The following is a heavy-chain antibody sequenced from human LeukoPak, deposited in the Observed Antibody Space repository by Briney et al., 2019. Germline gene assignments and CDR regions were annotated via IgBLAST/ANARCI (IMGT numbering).Heavy chain of an antibody. CDR1: GFTFSSSD. D-gene: IGHD1-26*01. V-gene: IGHV3-30-3*01. Sequence: GRSLRLSCAASGFTFSSSDIHWVRQAPGKGLEWVAFISYDGSNKYYADSVKGRFTISRDNSKNTLYLQMNSLRAEDTAVYYCARANLYAPAGIVGEIGYWGQGTLVTVSS. CDR3: ARANLYAPAGIVGEIGY. J-gene: IGHJ4*02. CDR2: ISYDGSNK.